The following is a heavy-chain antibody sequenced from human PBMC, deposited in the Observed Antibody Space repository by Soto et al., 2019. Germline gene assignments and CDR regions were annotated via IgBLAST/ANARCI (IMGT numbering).Heavy chain of an antibody. CDR2: IYYSGST. CDR3: ARQFVRNWFDP. J-gene: IGHJ5*02. V-gene: IGHV4-59*01. Sequence: SETLSLTCTVSXGSISSYYWSWIRQPPGKGLEWIGYIYYSGSTNYNPSLKSRVTISVDTSKNQFSLKLSSVTAADTAVYYCARQFVRNWFDPWGQGTLVTVSS. D-gene: IGHD2-8*01. CDR1: XGSISSYY.